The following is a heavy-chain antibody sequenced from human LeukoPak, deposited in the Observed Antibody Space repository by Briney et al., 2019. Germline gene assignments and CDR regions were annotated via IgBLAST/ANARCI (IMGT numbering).Heavy chain of an antibody. Sequence: GGSLRLSCAASGFTFSSYWMSWVRQAPGKGLEWVAVISYDGSNKYYADSVKGRFTISRDNSKNTLYLQMNSLRAEDTAVYYCASTSIARGYYFDYWGQGTLVTVSS. J-gene: IGHJ4*02. CDR1: GFTFSSYW. V-gene: IGHV3-30-3*01. D-gene: IGHD6-6*01. CDR3: ASTSIARGYYFDY. CDR2: ISYDGSNK.